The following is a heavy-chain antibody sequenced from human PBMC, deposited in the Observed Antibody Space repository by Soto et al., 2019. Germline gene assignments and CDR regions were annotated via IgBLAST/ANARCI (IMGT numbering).Heavy chain of an antibody. J-gene: IGHJ4*02. CDR1: GGSISSYY. V-gene: IGHV4-59*01. D-gene: IGHD1-26*01. CDR2: IYYSGST. CDR3: ARSSGSYRLFNY. Sequence: SETLSLTCTVSGGSISSYYWSWIRQPPGKGLEWIGYIYYSGSTNYNPSLKSRVTISVDTSKNQFSLKLSSVTAADTAVYYCARSSGSYRLFNYWGQGTLVTVS.